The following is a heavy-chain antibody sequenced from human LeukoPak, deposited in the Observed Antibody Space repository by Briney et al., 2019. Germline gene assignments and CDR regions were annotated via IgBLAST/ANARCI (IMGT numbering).Heavy chain of an antibody. CDR3: AKDIAGTIIIDY. CDR1: GFTFSSYA. Sequence: GGSLRLSCAASGFTFSSYAMSWVHQAPGKGLEWVSAISGSGGSTYYADSVKGRFTISRDNSKNTLYLQMNSLRAEDTAVYYCAKDIAGTIIIDYWGQGTLVTVSS. V-gene: IGHV3-23*01. J-gene: IGHJ4*02. D-gene: IGHD6-13*01. CDR2: ISGSGGST.